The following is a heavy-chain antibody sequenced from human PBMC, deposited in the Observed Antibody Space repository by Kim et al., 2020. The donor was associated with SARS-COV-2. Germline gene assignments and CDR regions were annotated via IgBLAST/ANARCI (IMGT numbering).Heavy chain of an antibody. V-gene: IGHV4-34*01. CDR3: ARGRVDSSDQIDY. CDR2: INHSGSP. J-gene: IGHJ4*02. D-gene: IGHD3-22*01. Sequence: SETLSLTCAVYGGSFSGYYWSWIRQPPGKGLEWIGEINHSGSPNCNPSLKSRVTISVDTSKNQFSLKLSSVTAADTAVYYCARGRVDSSDQIDYWGQGTLVTVSS. CDR1: GGSFSGYY.